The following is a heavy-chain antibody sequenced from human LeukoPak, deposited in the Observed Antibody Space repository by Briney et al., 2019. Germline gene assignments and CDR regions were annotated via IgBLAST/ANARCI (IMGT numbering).Heavy chain of an antibody. Sequence: GGSLRLSCAASGFTFSDYYMSWIRQAPGKGLEWVSYITNSGSTIYYADSVKGRFTISRDNAKNSVFLQMNSLRAEDTAVYYCAGEGRNFFYYYMDVWGKGTTVTISS. CDR3: AGEGRNFFYYYMDV. J-gene: IGHJ6*03. V-gene: IGHV3-11*04. CDR2: ITNSGSTI. CDR1: GFTFSDYY. D-gene: IGHD1-14*01.